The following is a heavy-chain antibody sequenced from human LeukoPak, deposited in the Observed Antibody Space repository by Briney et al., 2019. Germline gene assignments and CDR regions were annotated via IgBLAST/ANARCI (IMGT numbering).Heavy chain of an antibody. CDR3: VRDRGYSTFDY. V-gene: IGHV3-7*01. Sequence: PGGSLRLSCAGSGFPFSNYWMAWVRQAPGKGLEWVANMKEDGGEIIYGDSVKGRFTISRDNAKNSLDLQMNSLRVDDTAVYYCVRDRGYSTFDYWGQGTLVIVSS. CDR1: GFPFSNYW. CDR2: MKEDGGEI. D-gene: IGHD4-23*01. J-gene: IGHJ4*02.